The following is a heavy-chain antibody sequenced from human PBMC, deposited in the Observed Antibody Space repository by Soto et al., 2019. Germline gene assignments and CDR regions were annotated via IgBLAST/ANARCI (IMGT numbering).Heavy chain of an antibody. V-gene: IGHV4-31*03. Sequence: QVQLQESGPGLVKPSQTLSLTCTVSGGSISSGYYYWSWIRQHPGKGLEWIGYIYYSGSTYYNPSLKSRFTISVDTSKNQFSLKLSSVTAADTAVYYCARDRRRGILWFGYGMDVWGQGTTVTVSS. CDR2: IYYSGST. J-gene: IGHJ6*02. D-gene: IGHD3-10*01. CDR1: GGSISSGYYY. CDR3: ARDRRRGILWFGYGMDV.